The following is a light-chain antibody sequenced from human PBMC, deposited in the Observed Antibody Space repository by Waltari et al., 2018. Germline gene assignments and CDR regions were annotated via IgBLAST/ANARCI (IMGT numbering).Light chain of an antibody. V-gene: IGKV3-20*01. CDR2: AAS. CDR3: QNHERLPAT. CDR1: QSIGRY. J-gene: IGKJ1*01. Sequence: VVLKQSPGTLSLSPGERATLSCRASQSIGRYLVWYQQRPGQAPRLLIYAASTRATGIPDRFSGSGSGTDFTLTISRLEPEDFAVYYCQNHERLPATFGQGTKVEIK.